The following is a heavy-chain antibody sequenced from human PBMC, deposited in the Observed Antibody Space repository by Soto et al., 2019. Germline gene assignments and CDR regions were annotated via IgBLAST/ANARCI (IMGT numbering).Heavy chain of an antibody. V-gene: IGHV1-46*01. J-gene: IGHJ4*02. CDR1: GYTFTSYY. CDR3: AGHYYDSSGYLYFDY. Sequence: GASVKVSCKASGYTFTSYYMHWVRQAPGQGLEWMGIINPSGGSTSYAQKFQGRVTMTRDTSTSTVYMELSSLRSEDTAVYYCAGHYYDSSGYLYFDYWGQGTLVTVSS. CDR2: INPSGGST. D-gene: IGHD3-22*01.